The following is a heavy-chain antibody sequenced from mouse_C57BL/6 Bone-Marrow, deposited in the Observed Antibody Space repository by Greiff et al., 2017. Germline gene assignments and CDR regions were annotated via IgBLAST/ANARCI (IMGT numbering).Heavy chain of an antibody. CDR2: INPSSGYT. CDR3: ARANWDWYFDV. V-gene: IGHV1-7*01. Sequence: VQLQQSGAELAKPGASVKLSCKASGYTFTSYWMHWVKQRPGQGLEWIGYINPSSGYTKYNQKFKDKATLTADKSSSTAYMQLSSLTYEDSAFYYCARANWDWYFDVWGTGTTVTVSS. J-gene: IGHJ1*03. D-gene: IGHD4-1*01. CDR1: GYTFTSYW.